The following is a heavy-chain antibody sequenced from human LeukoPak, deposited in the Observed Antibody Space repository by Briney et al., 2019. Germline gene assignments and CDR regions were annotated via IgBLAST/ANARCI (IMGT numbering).Heavy chain of an antibody. V-gene: IGHV4-4*02. CDR2: ISLTGLT. CDR3: SRENGAFSPFGY. CDR1: GGSISNTNW. Sequence: TASETLSLTCGVSGGSISNTNWWSWVRQPPGQGLEWIGEISLTGLTHYNPSLESRVTVSLDKSKNQLSLILTSVTAADTAVYYCSRENGAFSPFGYWGQGTLVTVLS. D-gene: IGHD2-8*01. J-gene: IGHJ4*02.